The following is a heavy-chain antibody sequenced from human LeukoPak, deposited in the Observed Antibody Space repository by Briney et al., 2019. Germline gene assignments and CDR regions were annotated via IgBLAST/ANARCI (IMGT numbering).Heavy chain of an antibody. D-gene: IGHD3-3*01. Sequence: SETLSLTCTVSGYSISSGYYWSWIRQPPGKGLEWIGEIDHSGSTNYNPSLKSRVTISVDTSKNQFSLKLSSVTAADTAVYYCARGPSYDFWSGHNFDYWAQGTLVTVSS. CDR3: ARGPSYDFWSGHNFDY. J-gene: IGHJ4*02. CDR1: GYSISSGYY. CDR2: IDHSGST. V-gene: IGHV4-38-2*02.